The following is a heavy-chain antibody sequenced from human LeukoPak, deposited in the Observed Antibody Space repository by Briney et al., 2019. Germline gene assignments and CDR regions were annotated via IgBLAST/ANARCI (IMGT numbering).Heavy chain of an antibody. CDR3: ARGYDSSGSDAFDI. Sequence: SGGSLRLSCAASGFTFSSYGMHWVRQAPGKGLEWVPVIWYDGSNKYYADSVKGRFTISRDNTKNTLYLQMNSLRAEDTAVYYCARGYDSSGSDAFDIWGQGTMVTVSS. CDR2: IWYDGSNK. J-gene: IGHJ3*02. CDR1: GFTFSSYG. D-gene: IGHD3-22*01. V-gene: IGHV3-33*01.